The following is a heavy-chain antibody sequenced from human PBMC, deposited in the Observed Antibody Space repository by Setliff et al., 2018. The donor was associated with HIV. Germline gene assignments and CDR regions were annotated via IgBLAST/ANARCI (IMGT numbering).Heavy chain of an antibody. CDR3: ARDGGSYYGYYYGMDV. D-gene: IGHD1-26*01. V-gene: IGHV3-23*01. CDR2: ITGSGDNT. CDR1: GLTFSSYA. J-gene: IGHJ6*02. Sequence: GGSLRLSCTASGLTFSSYAMSWVRQAPGKGLEWVSGITGSGDNTYYADNVEGRFIISRDNSKNTLYLQMNSLRAEDTAVYYCARDGGSYYGYYYGMDVWGQGTTVTVSS.